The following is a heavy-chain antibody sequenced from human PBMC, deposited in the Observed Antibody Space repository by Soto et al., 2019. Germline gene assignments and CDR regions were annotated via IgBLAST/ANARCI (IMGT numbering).Heavy chain of an antibody. Sequence: ASVKVSCKASGDTFSTYTITWMRQAPGQRLEWMGWINAGNGNTKYSQKFQGRVTITRDTSASTAYMELSSLRSEDTAVYYCVRGEVLMDVWGQGTTVTVSS. D-gene: IGHD2-8*01. CDR1: GDTFSTYT. CDR2: INAGNGNT. V-gene: IGHV1-3*01. J-gene: IGHJ6*02. CDR3: VRGEVLMDV.